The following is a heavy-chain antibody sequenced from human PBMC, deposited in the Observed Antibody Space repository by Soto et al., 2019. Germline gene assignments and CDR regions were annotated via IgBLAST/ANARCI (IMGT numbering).Heavy chain of an antibody. CDR3: ANHGARRPYDFDY. Sequence: EVQLLESGGNLVQPGGSLRLSCAASGFGFNTYAMSWVRQAPGKGPEWVSTISGDGDFTDYTDSVKGRFTISRDNSKNTPNLQMNSLRADDTAVDYCANHGARRPYDFDYWGQGTLVTVSS. CDR2: ISGDGDFT. CDR1: GFGFNTYA. V-gene: IGHV3-23*01. D-gene: IGHD3-10*01. J-gene: IGHJ4*02.